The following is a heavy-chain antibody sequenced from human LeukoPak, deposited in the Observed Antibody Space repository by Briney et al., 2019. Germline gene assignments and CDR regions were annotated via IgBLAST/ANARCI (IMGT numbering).Heavy chain of an antibody. CDR1: GFTFSAYS. Sequence: GGSLRLSCAASGFTFSAYSMNWVRQAPEKGLEWVSYIGSSSSPIYYADSVKGRFTISRDNAKNSLYLQMDSLRAEETAVYYCARDQAYRFDYWGQGTLVTVSS. D-gene: IGHD4-11*01. V-gene: IGHV3-48*01. CDR3: ARDQAYRFDY. J-gene: IGHJ4*02. CDR2: IGSSSSPI.